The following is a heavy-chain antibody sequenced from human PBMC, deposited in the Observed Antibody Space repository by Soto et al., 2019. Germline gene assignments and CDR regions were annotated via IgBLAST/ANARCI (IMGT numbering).Heavy chain of an antibody. CDR2: IIPIFGTA. CDR3: APPVPSAGYYYGRDV. V-gene: IGHV1-69*12. J-gene: IGHJ6*02. CDR1: GGTFSSYA. D-gene: IGHD2-2*01. Sequence: QVQLVQSGAEVKKPGSSVKVSCKASGGTFSSYAISWVRQAPGQGLEWMGGIIPIFGTANYAQKFQGRVTITADESTRTAYMELSSLYSEDTAVYYCAPPVPSAGYYYGRDVWGQGTKVTVSS.